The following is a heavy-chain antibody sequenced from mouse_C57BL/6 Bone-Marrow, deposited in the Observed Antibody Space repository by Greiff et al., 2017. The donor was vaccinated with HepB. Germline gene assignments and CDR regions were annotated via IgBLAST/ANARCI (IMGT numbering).Heavy chain of an antibody. D-gene: IGHD1-1*01. CDR1: GYTFTSYG. Sequence: QVHVKQSGAELARPGASVKLSCKASGYTFTSYGISWVKQRTGQGLEWIGEIYPRSGNTYYNEKFKGKATLTADKSSSTAYMELRSLTSEDSAVYFCARWDTTVVAKDYYFDVWGTGTTVTVSS. CDR3: ARWDTTVVAKDYYFDV. J-gene: IGHJ1*03. V-gene: IGHV1-81*01. CDR2: IYPRSGNT.